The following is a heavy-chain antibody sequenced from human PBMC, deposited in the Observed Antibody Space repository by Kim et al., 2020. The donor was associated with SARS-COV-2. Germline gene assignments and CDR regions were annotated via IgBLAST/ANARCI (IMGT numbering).Heavy chain of an antibody. D-gene: IGHD4-4*01. J-gene: IGHJ5*02. Sequence: GGSLRLSCTASGFTFGDYAMSWFRQAPGKGLEWVGFIRSKAYGGTTEYAASVKGRFTISRDDSKSIAYLQMNSLKTEDTAVYYCTRGRPDYSNYPVWFDPWGQGTLVTVSS. CDR2: IRSKAYGGTT. CDR1: GFTFGDYA. V-gene: IGHV3-49*03. CDR3: TRGRPDYSNYPVWFDP.